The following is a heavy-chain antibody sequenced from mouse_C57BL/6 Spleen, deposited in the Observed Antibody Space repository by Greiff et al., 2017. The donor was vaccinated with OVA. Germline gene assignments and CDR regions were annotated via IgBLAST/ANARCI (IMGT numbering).Heavy chain of an antibody. Sequence: QVQLQQSGPELVKPGASVKLSCKASGYTFTSYDINWVKQRPGQGLEWIGWIYPRDGSTKYNEKFKGKATLTVYTSSSTAYMELHSLTSEDSAVYFCASDYGSSYGWFAYWGQGTLVTVSA. D-gene: IGHD1-1*01. CDR2: IYPRDGST. J-gene: IGHJ3*01. CDR1: GYTFTSYD. CDR3: ASDYGSSYGWFAY. V-gene: IGHV1-85*01.